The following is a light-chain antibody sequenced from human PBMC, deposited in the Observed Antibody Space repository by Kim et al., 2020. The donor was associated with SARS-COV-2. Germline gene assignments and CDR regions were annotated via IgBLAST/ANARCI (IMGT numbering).Light chain of an antibody. V-gene: IGLV6-57*01. CDR3: QSFDSSTWV. J-gene: IGLJ3*02. Sequence: GKTVTIPCTPDSGTSASNFVQWFQQRPGSSPTTVIFEDDRRPSGVPDRFSGSVDVSSNSASLTISGLKTEDEADYYCQSFDSSTWVFGGGTKLTVL. CDR1: SGTSASNF. CDR2: EDD.